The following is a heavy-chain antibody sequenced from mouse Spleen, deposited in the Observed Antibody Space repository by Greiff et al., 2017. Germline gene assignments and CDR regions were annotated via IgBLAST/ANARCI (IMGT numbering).Heavy chain of an antibody. Sequence: EVMLVESGGGLVKPGGSLKLSCAASGFTFSDYGMHWVRQAPEKGLEWVAYISSGSSTIYSADTVKGRFTISRDNAKNTLFLQMTSLRSEDTAMYYCARIGGLEDFYYAMDYWGQGTSVTVSS. J-gene: IGHJ4*01. CDR1: GFTFSDYG. D-gene: IGHD2-2*01. V-gene: IGHV5-17*01. CDR2: ISSGSSTI. CDR3: ARIGGLEDFYYAMDY.